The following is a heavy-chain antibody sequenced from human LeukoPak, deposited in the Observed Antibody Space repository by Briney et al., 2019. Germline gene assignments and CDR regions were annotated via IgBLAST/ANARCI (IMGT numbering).Heavy chain of an antibody. V-gene: IGHV3-23*01. Sequence: GGSLRLSCAAPGFNFGSYYMTWVRQAPGKGLEWVSVISDSGDNTYYADSVKGRFTVSRDNSRDTLYLQMNSLRAEDTALYYCAKKIGTGPGHNWFDPWGQGTLVTVSS. CDR3: AKKIGTGPGHNWFDP. D-gene: IGHD2-8*02. CDR2: ISDSGDNT. CDR1: GFNFGSYY. J-gene: IGHJ5*02.